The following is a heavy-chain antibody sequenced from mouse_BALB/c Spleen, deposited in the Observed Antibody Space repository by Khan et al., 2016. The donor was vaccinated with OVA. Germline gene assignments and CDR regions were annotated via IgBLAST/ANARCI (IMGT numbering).Heavy chain of an antibody. Sequence: VQLQQSGPGLVKPSQSLSLTCTVTGYSITTNYAWDWIRQFPGNKLEWMGYISYSGSTSYNPSLKSRISITRDTSKNQFFLQLNSVTTEDTATYYGASYNASGYAIDYWGQGTSVTVSS. D-gene: IGHD6-1*01. J-gene: IGHJ4*01. CDR3: ASYNASGYAIDY. CDR1: GYSITTNYA. CDR2: ISYSGST. V-gene: IGHV3-2*02.